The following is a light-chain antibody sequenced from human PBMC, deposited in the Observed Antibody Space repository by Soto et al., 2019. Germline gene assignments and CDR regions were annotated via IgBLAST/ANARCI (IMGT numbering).Light chain of an antibody. CDR3: QSYDNTLSGPIYV. J-gene: IGLJ1*01. CDR1: TCNIGAGYY. CDR2: GNT. V-gene: IGLV1-40*01. Sequence: QSVLTQPPSVSGALGQRVTISCTGITCNIGAGYYVHWYQLLPGRAPKLLIYGNTNRPSGVPDRFSGSKSATSASLAITGLQAEDEAIYYCQSYDNTLSGPIYVFGTGTKLTVL.